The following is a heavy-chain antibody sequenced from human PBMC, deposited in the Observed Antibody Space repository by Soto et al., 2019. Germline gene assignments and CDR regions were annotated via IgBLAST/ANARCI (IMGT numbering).Heavy chain of an antibody. Sequence: GESLKHSCHGSGYSFTSYWIGWVRPIPCKCLQWMGITYPGDSDTRYSPSFQGQVTISADKSISTAYLQWSSLKASDTAMYYCARGITIFGVVTRAEGWFDPWGQGNLVTVSS. D-gene: IGHD3-3*01. CDR1: GYSFTSYW. V-gene: IGHV5-51*01. CDR2: TYPGDSDT. CDR3: ARGITIFGVVTRAEGWFDP. J-gene: IGHJ5*02.